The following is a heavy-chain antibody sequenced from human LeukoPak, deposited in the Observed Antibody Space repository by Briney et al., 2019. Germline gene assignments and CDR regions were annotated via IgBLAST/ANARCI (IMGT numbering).Heavy chain of an antibody. V-gene: IGHV4-59*08. CDR3: AQCSGGSCYWFDP. CDR1: GGSISSYY. Sequence: SETLSLTCTASGGSISSYYWSWIRQPPGKGLEWIGYIYYSGSTNYNPSLKSRVTISVDTSKNQFSLKLSSVTAADTAVYYCAQCSGGSCYWFDPWGQGTLVTVSS. J-gene: IGHJ5*02. CDR2: IYYSGST. D-gene: IGHD2-15*01.